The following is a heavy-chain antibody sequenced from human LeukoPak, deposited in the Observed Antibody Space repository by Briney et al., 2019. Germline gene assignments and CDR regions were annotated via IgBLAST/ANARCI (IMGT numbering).Heavy chain of an antibody. D-gene: IGHD1-26*01. CDR2: IIGSGGYT. V-gene: IGHV3-23*01. Sequence: GGSLRLSCAASGFTFSSYAMSWVRQAPGMGLEWVSAIIGSGGYTYYADSVKGRFTISRDNSKNTLSLQMDSLRAEDTAVYYCVKLRGIYLDFDYWGQGTLVTVSS. CDR3: VKLRGIYLDFDY. CDR1: GFTFSSYA. J-gene: IGHJ4*02.